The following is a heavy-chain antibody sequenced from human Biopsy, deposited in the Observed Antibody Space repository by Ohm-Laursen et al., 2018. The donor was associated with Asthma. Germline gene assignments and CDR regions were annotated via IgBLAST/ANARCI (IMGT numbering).Heavy chain of an antibody. V-gene: IGHV1-69*13. D-gene: IGHD2-2*01. CDR1: GGTFNTYV. Sequence: SVKVSCKSLGGTFNTYVIGWVRQAPGQGLEWMGGINSDFGTTNYPQKFQDRVTIIADDSTSTVYMELSSLRSEDTAVYYCARKAGSCISRTCYSLDFWGQGALVTVSS. CDR2: INSDFGTT. J-gene: IGHJ4*02. CDR3: ARKAGSCISRTCYSLDF.